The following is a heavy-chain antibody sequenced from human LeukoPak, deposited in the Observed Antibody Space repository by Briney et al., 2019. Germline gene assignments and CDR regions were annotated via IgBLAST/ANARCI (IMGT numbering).Heavy chain of an antibody. V-gene: IGHV4-59*12. D-gene: IGHD6-13*01. J-gene: IGHJ4*02. CDR2: IDHTGIT. Sequence: SETLSLTCTVSDDSITIYYWSWIRQPPGKGLEWIGYIDHTGITNYNPPLKSRVTISVDTSKNQFSLKLSSVTAADTAVYYCACRIAAEVQVDYWGQGTLVTVSS. CDR1: DDSITIYY. CDR3: ACRIAAEVQVDY.